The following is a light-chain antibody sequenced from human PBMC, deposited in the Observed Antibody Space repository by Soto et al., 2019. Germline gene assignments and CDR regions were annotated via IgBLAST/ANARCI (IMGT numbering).Light chain of an antibody. CDR3: CSYAGRSTFDVV. J-gene: IGLJ2*01. CDR2: EGS. CDR1: SSDVGSYNL. V-gene: IGLV2-23*03. Sequence: QSALTQPASVSGSPGQSITISCTGTSSDVGSYNLVSWYQLHPGKAPKLMIYEGSKRPSGVSNRFSGSKSGNTASLTISGLQAEAEADYYCCSYAGRSTFDVVFGGGTKLTVL.